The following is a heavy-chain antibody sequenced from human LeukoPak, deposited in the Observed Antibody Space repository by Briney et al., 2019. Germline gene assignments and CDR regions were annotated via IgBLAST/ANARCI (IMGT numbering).Heavy chain of an antibody. D-gene: IGHD3-10*01. Sequence: ASVKVSCKASGYTFISYYMHWVRQAPGQGLEWMGIINPSGGSTSYAQKFQGRVTMTRDTSTSTVYKELSSLRSEDTAVYYCARGSITMVRGVIARIDYWGQGTLVTVSS. CDR1: GYTFISYY. CDR3: ARGSITMVRGVIARIDY. J-gene: IGHJ4*02. CDR2: INPSGGST. V-gene: IGHV1-46*01.